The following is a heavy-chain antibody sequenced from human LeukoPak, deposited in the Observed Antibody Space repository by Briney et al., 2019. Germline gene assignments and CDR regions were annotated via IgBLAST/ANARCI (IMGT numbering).Heavy chain of an antibody. CDR3: ARADKDGYGFFGFDY. CDR1: GFTFSSYG. V-gene: IGHV3-23*01. J-gene: IGHJ4*02. Sequence: GGSLRLSCAGSGFTFSSYGMSWVRQAPGKGLEWVSAISDTGGTTSYADSVKGRFTISRDNAKNSLYLQINSLRAEDTALYYCARADKDGYGFFGFDYWGQGTLVTVSS. CDR2: ISDTGGTT. D-gene: IGHD5-18*01.